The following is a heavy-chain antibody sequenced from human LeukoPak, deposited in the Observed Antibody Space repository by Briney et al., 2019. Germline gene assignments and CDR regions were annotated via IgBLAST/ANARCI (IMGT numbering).Heavy chain of an antibody. CDR2: ISYDGTVK. CDR3: ARALGILTGYYDS. V-gene: IGHV3-30*03. CDR1: GFTFNNYA. D-gene: IGHD3-9*01. J-gene: IGHJ4*02. Sequence: GRSLRLSCAASGFTFNNYAMHWVRQAPGKGLEWVAVISYDGTVKHYADSVKGRFTISRDNAKNSLYLQMNSLRAEDTAVYYCARALGILTGYYDSWGQGTLITVSS.